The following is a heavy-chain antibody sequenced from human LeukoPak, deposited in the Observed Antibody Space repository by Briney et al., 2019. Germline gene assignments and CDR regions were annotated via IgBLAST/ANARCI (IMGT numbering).Heavy chain of an antibody. CDR2: INPSGGST. CDR1: GYTFTSYY. J-gene: IGHJ3*02. D-gene: IGHD3-22*01. Sequence: ASVKVSCKASGYTFTSYYMHWVRQAPGQGLEWMGIINPSGGSTSYAQKFQGRVTMTRDMSTSTVYMELSSLRSEDTAVYYCARDGTGVYYDSSGYYYHAFDIWGQGTMVTVSS. V-gene: IGHV1-46*01. CDR3: ARDGTGVYYDSSGYYYHAFDI.